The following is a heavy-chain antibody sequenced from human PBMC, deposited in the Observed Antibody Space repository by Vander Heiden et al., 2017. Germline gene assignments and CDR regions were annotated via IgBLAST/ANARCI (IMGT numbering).Heavy chain of an antibody. CDR1: GGSISNHY. Sequence: QVQLQESGPGLVKPSETLSLTCTVSGGSISNHYWSWIRQPAGKGLEWIGRIYGRGGTIDNPSLKSRVTMSVDTSKNQLSLWLNSVTAADTAVYYCARDQGCSGGDCSLGAFDVWGHGTMGSVFS. CDR2: IYGRGGT. CDR3: ARDQGCSGGDCSLGAFDV. J-gene: IGHJ3*01. D-gene: IGHD2-21*02. V-gene: IGHV4-4*07.